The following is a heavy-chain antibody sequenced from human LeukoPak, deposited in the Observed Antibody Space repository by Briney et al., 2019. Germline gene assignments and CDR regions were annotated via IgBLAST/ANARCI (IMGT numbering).Heavy chain of an antibody. J-gene: IGHJ5*02. CDR2: IRYDGSNK. CDR3: AKAGIAVEGWFDP. D-gene: IGHD6-19*01. Sequence: GGSLRLSCAASGFTFSSYAMSWVRQAPGKGLEWVAFIRYDGSNKYYADSVKGRFTISRDNSKNTLYLQMNSLRAEDTAVYYCAKAGIAVEGWFDPWGQGTLVTVSS. V-gene: IGHV3-30*02. CDR1: GFTFSSYA.